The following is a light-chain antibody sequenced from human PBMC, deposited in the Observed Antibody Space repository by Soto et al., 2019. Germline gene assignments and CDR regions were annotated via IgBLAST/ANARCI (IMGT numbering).Light chain of an antibody. CDR3: SSYSGTNYYYV. Sequence: QSALTQPPSASGSFGQSVTVSCTGTSSDVGGYNYVSWYQQHPGKAPKLMIHEVSERPSGVPDRFSGSKSGNTASLTVSGLQADDEADYYCSSYSGTNYYYVFGTGTKVTVL. CDR2: EVS. V-gene: IGLV2-8*01. J-gene: IGLJ1*01. CDR1: SSDVGGYNY.